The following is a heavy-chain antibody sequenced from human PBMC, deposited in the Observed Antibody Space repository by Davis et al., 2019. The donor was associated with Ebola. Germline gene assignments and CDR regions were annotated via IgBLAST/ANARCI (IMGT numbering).Heavy chain of an antibody. CDR1: GYSISSGYY. D-gene: IGHD3-9*01. J-gene: IGHJ6*04. Sequence: PGGSLRLSCTVSGYSISSGYYWGWIRQPPGKGLEWIGTIYHSGDTYYSPSLKSRVTISLDTSKNQFSLKLSSVTAADTAVYYCARGPNFDWLGAYYYYGMDVWGKGTTVTVSS. CDR3: ARGPNFDWLGAYYYYGMDV. CDR2: IYHSGDT. V-gene: IGHV4-38-2*02.